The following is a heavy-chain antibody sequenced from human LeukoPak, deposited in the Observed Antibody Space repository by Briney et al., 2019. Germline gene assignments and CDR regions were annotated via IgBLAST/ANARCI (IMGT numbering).Heavy chain of an antibody. V-gene: IGHV4-4*08. CDR3: ASGPWELDY. CDR1: GGSSSRND. D-gene: IGHD1-26*01. Sequence: SETLSLTCTVSGGSSSRNDWGWIRQPPGKGLEWIGIMSASGSTSYSPSLESRVTISLDTSKYQFSLKLNSVTAADTAVYYCASGPWELDYWGQGILVTVSS. CDR2: MSASGST. J-gene: IGHJ4*02.